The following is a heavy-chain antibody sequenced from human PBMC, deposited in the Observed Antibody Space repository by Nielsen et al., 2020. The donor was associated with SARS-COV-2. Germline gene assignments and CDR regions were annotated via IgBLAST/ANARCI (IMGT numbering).Heavy chain of an antibody. J-gene: IGHJ6*02. CDR2: IIPIFGTA. D-gene: IGHD5-18*01. Sequence: SVKVSCKASGGTFSSYAISWVRQAPGQGLEWMGGIIPIFGTANYAQKFQGRVTITADESTSTAYMELSSLRSEDTAVYYCARDLLYTAMVTSYGMDVWGQGTTVTVSS. CDR3: ARDLLYTAMVTSYGMDV. V-gene: IGHV1-69*13. CDR1: GGTFSSYA.